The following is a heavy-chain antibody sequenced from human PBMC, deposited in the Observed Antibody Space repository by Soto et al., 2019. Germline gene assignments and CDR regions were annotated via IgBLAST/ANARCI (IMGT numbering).Heavy chain of an antibody. Sequence: GGSLRLSCAASGFTFSNYWMTWVRQAPGKGLEWVANIKEDGSEKHYVDSVKGRFTISRDNAKNSLYLQMNSLRVEDAAVYFCSRDVVVGAKALNYWGQGALVTVSS. J-gene: IGHJ4*02. V-gene: IGHV3-7*01. CDR3: SRDVVVGAKALNY. CDR2: IKEDGSEK. D-gene: IGHD2-15*01. CDR1: GFTFSNYW.